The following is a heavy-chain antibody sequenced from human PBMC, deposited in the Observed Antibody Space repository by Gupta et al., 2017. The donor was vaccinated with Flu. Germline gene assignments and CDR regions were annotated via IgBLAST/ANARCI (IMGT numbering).Heavy chain of an antibody. V-gene: IGHV3-49*03. CDR1: GFTCGDYA. CDR2: IRSKAYGGTT. Sequence: EVQLVESGGGLVQPGRSLTLFGTASGFTCGDYAMSWFRQAPGKGLECVGFIRSKAYGGTTEFVASVKGRFSISRDDSKNIAYLQMNSLKTEDTGVYYCTRNVYTSSWPLDCWGQGTLVTVSS. J-gene: IGHJ4*02. CDR3: TRNVYTSSWPLDC. D-gene: IGHD3-16*01.